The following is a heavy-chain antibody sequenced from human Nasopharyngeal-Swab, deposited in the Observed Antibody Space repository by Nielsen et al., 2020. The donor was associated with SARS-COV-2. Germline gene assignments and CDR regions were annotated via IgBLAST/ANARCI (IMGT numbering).Heavy chain of an antibody. J-gene: IGHJ4*02. CDR2: IWYDGSNK. CDR1: GFTFSSYG. Sequence: LSLTCAASGFTFSSYGMHWVRQAPGKGLEWVAVIWYDGSNKYYADSVKGRFTISRDNSKNTLYLQMNSLRAEDTAAYYCARGSRGSGSRSLLDYWGQGTLVTVSS. CDR3: ARGSRGSGSRSLLDY. D-gene: IGHD3-10*01. V-gene: IGHV3-33*01.